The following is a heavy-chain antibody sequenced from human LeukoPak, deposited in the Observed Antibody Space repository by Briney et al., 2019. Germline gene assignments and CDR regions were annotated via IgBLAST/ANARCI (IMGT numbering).Heavy chain of an antibody. V-gene: IGHV1-18*01. D-gene: IGHD3-22*01. CDR3: ARDEGYYYDSSSDY. CDR1: GYTFTSYG. J-gene: IGHJ4*02. Sequence: ASVKVSCKASGYTFTSYGVSWVRQAPGQGLEWMGWISAYNGNTNYAQKLQGRVTMTTDTSTSTAYMELRSLRSDDTAVYYCARDEGYYYDSSSDYGGQGTLVTVSS. CDR2: ISAYNGNT.